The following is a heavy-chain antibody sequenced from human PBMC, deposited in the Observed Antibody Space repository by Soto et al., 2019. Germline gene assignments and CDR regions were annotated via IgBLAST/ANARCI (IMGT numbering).Heavy chain of an antibody. D-gene: IGHD6-19*01. CDR1: GGTFSSYA. V-gene: IGHV1-69*12. Sequence: QVQVVESGAEVKKPGSSVKVSCKASGGTFSSYAISWVRQAPGQGLEWMGGIIPIFGTANYAQKFQGRVTITADESTSTAYMELSSLRSEDTAVYYCARVPRIAVATYYFDYWGQGTLVTVSS. J-gene: IGHJ4*02. CDR3: ARVPRIAVATYYFDY. CDR2: IIPIFGTA.